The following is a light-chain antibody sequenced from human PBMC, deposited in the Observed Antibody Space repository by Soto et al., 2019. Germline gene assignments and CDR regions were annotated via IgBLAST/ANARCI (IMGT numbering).Light chain of an antibody. CDR2: DVS. J-gene: IGLJ1*01. V-gene: IGLV2-11*01. CDR1: IIDVGGYNY. CDR3: CSFAGSPYV. Sequence: QSVLTQPRSVSGSPGQSVTISCTGTIIDVGGYNYVSWYQHHPGKAPKLMVYDVSKRPSGVPDRFSGSKSGNTASLTISGLQAEDEADYYCCSFAGSPYVFGTGTKLTVL.